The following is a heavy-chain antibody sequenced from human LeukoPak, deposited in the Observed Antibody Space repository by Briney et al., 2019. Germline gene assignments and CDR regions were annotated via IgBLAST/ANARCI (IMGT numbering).Heavy chain of an antibody. J-gene: IGHJ4*02. D-gene: IGHD3-10*01. CDR1: GYTFTTYG. Sequence: GASVKVSCKSSGYTFTTYGISWVRQPPGQGLEWVGWISAYNGNTNYSQKLQGRVTMTRDTSTSTVYMELSSLRSEDTAVYYCASVHNYYGSGSYSYWGQGTLVTVSS. CDR3: ASVHNYYGSGSYSY. CDR2: ISAYNGNT. V-gene: IGHV1-18*04.